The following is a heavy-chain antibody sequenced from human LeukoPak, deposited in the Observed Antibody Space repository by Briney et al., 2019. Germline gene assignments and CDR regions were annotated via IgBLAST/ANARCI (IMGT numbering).Heavy chain of an antibody. Sequence: SETLSLTCTVSGGSISSYYWSWIRQPPGKGLEWIGYIYYTGSTNYNPSLKSRVTISVDTSKNQFSLKVSYVNAAGTAVYYCARYISSGLDYWGQGTLVTVSS. V-gene: IGHV4-59*08. CDR2: IYYTGST. D-gene: IGHD6-6*01. CDR1: GGSISSYY. CDR3: ARYISSGLDY. J-gene: IGHJ4*02.